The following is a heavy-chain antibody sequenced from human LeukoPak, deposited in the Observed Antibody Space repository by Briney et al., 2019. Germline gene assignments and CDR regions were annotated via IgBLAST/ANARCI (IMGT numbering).Heavy chain of an antibody. Sequence: GRSLRLSCAASGFPFSSYAMHWVRQAPGKGLEWVAVISYDGSNKYYADSVKGRFTISRDNSKNTLYLQMNSLRAEDTAVYYCARYSGWEIFDYWGQGTLVTVSS. CDR2: ISYDGSNK. CDR3: ARYSGWEIFDY. CDR1: GFPFSSYA. D-gene: IGHD6-19*01. V-gene: IGHV3-30-3*01. J-gene: IGHJ4*02.